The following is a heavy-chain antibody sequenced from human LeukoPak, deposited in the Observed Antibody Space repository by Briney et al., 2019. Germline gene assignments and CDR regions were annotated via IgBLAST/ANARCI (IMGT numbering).Heavy chain of an antibody. Sequence: GVPLRLPCAPSGLPFNNCAKRWARQAPGKGLEWLSGITGSGRTTYYADSVKGRFTISRDNSKNALYLQINSLRAEDTAVYYCAKGLVMTILGSLDYWGQGALVTVSS. CDR2: ITGSGRTT. V-gene: IGHV3-23*01. D-gene: IGHD3-3*01. CDR1: GLPFNNCA. CDR3: AKGLVMTILGSLDY. J-gene: IGHJ4*02.